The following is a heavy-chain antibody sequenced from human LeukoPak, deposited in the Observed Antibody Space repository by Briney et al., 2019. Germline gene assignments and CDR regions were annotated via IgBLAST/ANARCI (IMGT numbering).Heavy chain of an antibody. CDR1: GFTVSNKY. CDR3: ARYRGTGSSWYGDAFDI. D-gene: IGHD6-13*01. V-gene: IGHV3-11*04. J-gene: IGHJ3*02. CDR2: ISSSGSTI. Sequence: GGSLRLSCAASGFTVSNKYMTWVRQAPGKGLEWVSYISSSGSTIYYADSVKGRFTISRDNAKNSLYLQMDSLRAEDTAVYYCARYRGTGSSWYGDAFDIWGQGTMVTVSS.